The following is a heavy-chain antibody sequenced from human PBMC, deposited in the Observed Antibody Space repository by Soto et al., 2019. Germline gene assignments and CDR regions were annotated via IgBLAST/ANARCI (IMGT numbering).Heavy chain of an antibody. CDR1: GYTFTSYD. J-gene: IGHJ5*02. Sequence: ASVKVSCKASGYTFTSYDINWVRQATGQGLEWMGWMNPNSGNTGYAQKFQGRVTMTRNTSISTAYMELSSLRSEDTAVYYCARGDIVVVPAAPLFDPWGKGTLVTVSS. CDR3: ARGDIVVVPAAPLFDP. D-gene: IGHD2-2*01. CDR2: MNPNSGNT. V-gene: IGHV1-8*01.